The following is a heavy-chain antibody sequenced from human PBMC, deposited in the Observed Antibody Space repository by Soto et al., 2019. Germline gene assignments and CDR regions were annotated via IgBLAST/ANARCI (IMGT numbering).Heavy chain of an antibody. V-gene: IGHV1-69*06. D-gene: IGHD3-9*01. J-gene: IGHJ6*02. CDR1: GGTFSSYA. CDR2: IIPIFGTA. Sequence: ASVKVSCKASGGTFSSYAISWVRQAPGQGLEWMGGIIPIFGTANYAQKFQGRVTITADKSTSTAYMELSNLRSEDTAVYYCARHYDILGGYYYYGMDVWGQGTTVTVS. CDR3: ARHYDILGGYYYYGMDV.